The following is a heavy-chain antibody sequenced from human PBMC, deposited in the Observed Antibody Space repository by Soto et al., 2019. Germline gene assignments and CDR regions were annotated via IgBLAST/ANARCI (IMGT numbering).Heavy chain of an antibody. V-gene: IGHV3-9*01. CDR2: ISWNGAAT. CDR1: GFTFDDYA. D-gene: IGHD3-10*01. CDR3: ANLPLYGSGFDC. Sequence: EVQLVESGGGLVQPGGSLRLSCAASGFTFDDYAIHWVRQAPGKGLEWVLGISWNGAATGYMNSVKGRFSISRDNTKNTLYLQMNSLRSEDTAVYYCANLPLYGSGFDCWGQGTLVTVSS. J-gene: IGHJ4*02.